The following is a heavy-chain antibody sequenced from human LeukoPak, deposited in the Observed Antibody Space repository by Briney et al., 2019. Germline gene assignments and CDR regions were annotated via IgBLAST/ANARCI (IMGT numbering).Heavy chain of an antibody. J-gene: IGHJ5*02. CDR2: IFGDGPT. Sequence: PGGSLRLSCAASGFTVSNNYMSWVRQAPGKGLEWVSVIFGDGPTYYADSVRGRFTISRDNSKNALYLQMNSLRAEDTAIYYCARDPGFGGAQGNNWFDPWGQGTLVTVSS. CDR3: ARDPGFGGAQGNNWFDP. CDR1: GFTVSNNY. D-gene: IGHD2-21*01. V-gene: IGHV3-53*01.